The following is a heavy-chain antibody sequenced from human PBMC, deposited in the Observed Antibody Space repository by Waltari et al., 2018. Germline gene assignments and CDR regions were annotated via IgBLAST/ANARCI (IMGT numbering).Heavy chain of an antibody. D-gene: IGHD3-22*01. Sequence: EVQLVESGGGLVQPGGSLRLSCAASGFTFSSYAMSWVRQAPGKGLEWVSAISGSGGSTYYAYSVKGRFTISRDNSKNTLYLQMNSRRADDTAVYYCAKVARRITMIVVVSIFDYWGQGTLVTVSS. CDR3: AKVARRITMIVVVSIFDY. CDR2: ISGSGGST. V-gene: IGHV3-23*04. CDR1: GFTFSSYA. J-gene: IGHJ4*02.